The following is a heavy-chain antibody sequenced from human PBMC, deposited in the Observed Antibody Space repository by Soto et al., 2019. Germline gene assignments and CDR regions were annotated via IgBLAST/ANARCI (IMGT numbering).Heavy chain of an antibody. J-gene: IGHJ4*02. CDR2: IYYSGST. V-gene: IGHV4-59*01. Sequence: SETLSLTCTVSGGSISSYYWSWIRQPPGKGLEWIGYIYYSGSTNYNPSLKSRVTISVDTSKNQFSLKLSSVTAADTAVYYCARLRYFDWLAYDYWGQGTLVTVSS. D-gene: IGHD3-9*01. CDR3: ARLRYFDWLAYDY. CDR1: GGSISSYY.